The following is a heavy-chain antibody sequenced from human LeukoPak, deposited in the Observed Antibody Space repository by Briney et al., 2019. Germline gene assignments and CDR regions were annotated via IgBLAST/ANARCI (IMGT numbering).Heavy chain of an antibody. V-gene: IGHV1-3*01. CDR3: ARDGYGDYPARVYYYYGMDV. CDR2: INAGKGNT. J-gene: IGHJ6*02. CDR1: GYTFTGYY. D-gene: IGHD4-17*01. Sequence: ASVTVSCMASGYTFTGYYMHWVRQAPGQGLECMGWINAGKGNTKYSQKFQGRVTITRDTSASTAYMELSSLISEDTAVYYCARDGYGDYPARVYYYYGMDVWGQGTTVTVSS.